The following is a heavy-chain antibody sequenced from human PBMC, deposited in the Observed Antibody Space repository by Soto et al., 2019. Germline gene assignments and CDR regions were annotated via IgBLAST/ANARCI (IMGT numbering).Heavy chain of an antibody. V-gene: IGHV3-66*01. D-gene: IGHD3-10*01. Sequence: EVQLVEAGGGLVQPGGSLRLSCAASGFTVSTHYMTWVRQAPGKGLEWVSVMFYGGSTYYADSVKGRFTISSDDSENTLYLQMSSLIAEDTAVYYGATTGMGITLYYYYHGMDVWGQGTTVTVSS. CDR2: MFYGGST. J-gene: IGHJ6*02. CDR3: ATTGMGITLYYYYHGMDV. CDR1: GFTVSTHY.